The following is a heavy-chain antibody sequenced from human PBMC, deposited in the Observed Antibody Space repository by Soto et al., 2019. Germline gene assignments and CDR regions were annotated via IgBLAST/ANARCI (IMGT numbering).Heavy chain of an antibody. J-gene: IGHJ6*03. CDR2: ISNNGAHT. CDR3: ARRGYGSRWPNVYMDV. CDR1: GFTFSNYE. D-gene: IGHD6-13*01. Sequence: EAQLVESGGGLVQPGGSLRLSCAASGFTFSNYEMHWVSQAPGKGLEYVSGISNNGAHTDYAKSVKGRFTISRDNSENTLYLQMGSLRAEDMALYYGARRGYGSRWPNVYMDVWGKGTTVTVSS. V-gene: IGHV3-64*01.